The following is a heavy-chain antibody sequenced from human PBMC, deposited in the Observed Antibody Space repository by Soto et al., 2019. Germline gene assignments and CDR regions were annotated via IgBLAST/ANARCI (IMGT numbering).Heavy chain of an antibody. V-gene: IGHV1-18*01. Sequence: QVQLVQSGAEVKKPGASVKVSCKASGYTFTSYGISWVRQAPGQGLEWMGWISAYNGNTNYAQKLQGRVTMTTDTSTSTAYMDLRSLRSDDTAVYYCANGGYSYSGYYYGMDVWGQGTTVTVSS. J-gene: IGHJ6*02. CDR2: ISAYNGNT. D-gene: IGHD5-18*01. CDR3: ANGGYSYSGYYYGMDV. CDR1: GYTFTSYG.